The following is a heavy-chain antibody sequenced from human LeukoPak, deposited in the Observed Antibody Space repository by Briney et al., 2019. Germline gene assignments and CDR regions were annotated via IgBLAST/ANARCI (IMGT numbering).Heavy chain of an antibody. CDR2: INHSGST. D-gene: IGHD4-11*01. CDR3: ARGGMTTQPPVDY. Sequence: SETLSLTCAVYGGSFSGYYWSWIRQPPGKGLEWIGEINHSGSTNYDPSLKSRVTISVDTSKNQFSLKLSSVTAADAAVYYCARGGMTTQPPVDYWGQGTLVTVSS. V-gene: IGHV4-34*01. CDR1: GGSFSGYY. J-gene: IGHJ4*02.